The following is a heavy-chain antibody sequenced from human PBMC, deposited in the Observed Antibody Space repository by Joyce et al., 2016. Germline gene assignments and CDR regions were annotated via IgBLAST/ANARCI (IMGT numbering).Heavy chain of an antibody. CDR2: INTDGSST. CDR3: VRGISARPGGPNWFDP. Sequence: EVQLVESGGGLVQPGGSLRLSCAASGFSFSGYWVHWGRQAPGKGRGWVSRINTDGSSTRFADSVKGRFTISRDNAKNTLYLQMNSLRAEDTAVYYCVRGISARPGGPNWFDPWGQGTLVTVSS. V-gene: IGHV3-74*01. CDR1: GFSFSGYW. J-gene: IGHJ5*02. D-gene: IGHD6-6*01.